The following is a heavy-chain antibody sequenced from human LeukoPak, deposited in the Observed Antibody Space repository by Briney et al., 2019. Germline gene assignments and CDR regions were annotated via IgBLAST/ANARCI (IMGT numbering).Heavy chain of an antibody. CDR2: IYYSGST. V-gene: IGHV4-59*08. CDR1: GGSITSYY. CDR3: ARQWELRGWFDP. Sequence: PSETLSLTCTVSGGSITSYYWSCIRQPPGKGLEWIGYIYYSGSTSYNPSLKSRVTISVDTSKNQFSLKLSSVTAADTAVYYCARQWELRGWFDPWGQGTLVTVSS. D-gene: IGHD1-26*01. J-gene: IGHJ5*02.